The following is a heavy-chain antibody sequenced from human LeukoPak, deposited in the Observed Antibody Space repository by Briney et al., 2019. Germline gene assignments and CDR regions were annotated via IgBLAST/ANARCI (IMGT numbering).Heavy chain of an antibody. J-gene: IGHJ4*02. D-gene: IGHD3-16*01. CDR2: IYHSGST. CDR1: GGSISSSNW. CDR3: ARDGGEKWRGRYFDY. Sequence: SETLSLTCAVSGGSISSSNWWSWVRQPPGKGLEWIGEIYHSGSTNYNPSLKSRVTISVDKSKNQFSLRLSSVTAADTAVYYCARDGGEKWRGRYFDYWGQGTLVTVSS. V-gene: IGHV4-4*02.